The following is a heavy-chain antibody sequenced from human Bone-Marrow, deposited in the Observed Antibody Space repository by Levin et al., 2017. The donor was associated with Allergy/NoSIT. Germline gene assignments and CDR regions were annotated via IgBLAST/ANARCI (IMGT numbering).Heavy chain of an antibody. CDR2: IKQDGSDK. J-gene: IGHJ4*02. CDR1: GFSFSTYS. D-gene: IGHD2-2*01. Sequence: SCAASGFSFSTYSMSWVRQAPGKGLEWVANIKQDGSDKNYVDSVKGRFTISRDNAENSLYLQMDSLRAEDTAVYYCARGMTYHIYWGQGTLVTVSS. CDR3: ARGMTYHIY. V-gene: IGHV3-7*01.